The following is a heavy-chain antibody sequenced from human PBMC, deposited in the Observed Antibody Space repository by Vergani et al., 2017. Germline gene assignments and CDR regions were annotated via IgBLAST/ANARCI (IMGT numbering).Heavy chain of an antibody. J-gene: IGHJ5*02. V-gene: IGHV4-39*01. Sequence: QLQLQESGPGLVKPSETLSLTCTVSGGSITSSSYYLGWIRQPPGKGLEWIGSVSYSGNIYYNPSLKSRLSISVDTSRNQVSLGLTSVTAADTAVYYCARRVDTSTSWSYSWFDPWGQGTLVTVSS. CDR2: VSYSGNI. CDR3: ARRVDTSTSWSYSWFDP. D-gene: IGHD6-13*01. CDR1: GGSITSSSYY.